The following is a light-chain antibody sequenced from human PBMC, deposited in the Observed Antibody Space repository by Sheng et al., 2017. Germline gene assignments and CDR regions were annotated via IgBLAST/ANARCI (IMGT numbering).Light chain of an antibody. V-gene: IGLV1-51*02. CDR2: ESY. CDR3: CSYAGSSTWV. Sequence: QSVLTQPPSVSAAPGQKVTISCSGSSSNIGNNYVSWYQQLPGTAPKLLIYESYKRPSGVSNRFSGSKSGNTASLTISGLQAEDEADYYCCSYAGSSTWVFGGGTKLTVL. CDR1: SSNIGNNY. J-gene: IGLJ3*02.